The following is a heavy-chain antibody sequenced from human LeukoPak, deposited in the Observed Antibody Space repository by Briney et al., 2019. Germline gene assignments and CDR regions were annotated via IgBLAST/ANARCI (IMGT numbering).Heavy chain of an antibody. CDR3: ARDAMTTVPY. V-gene: IGHV3-30*02. J-gene: IGHJ4*02. CDR1: GFTFSSYG. CDR2: IRYDGSNK. Sequence: GGSLRLSCAASGFTFSSYGMHWVRQAPGKGLEWVAFIRYDGSNKYYADSVKGRFTISRDNSKNTLYLQMNSLRAEDTAVYYCARDAMTTVPYWGQGTLVTVSS. D-gene: IGHD4-17*01.